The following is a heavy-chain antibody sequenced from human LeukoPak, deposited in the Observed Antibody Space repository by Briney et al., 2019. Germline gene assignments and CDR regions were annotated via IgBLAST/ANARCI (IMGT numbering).Heavy chain of an antibody. CDR1: GGSISSYY. J-gene: IGHJ4*02. CDR3: ARARLDSSGRFDY. CDR2: IYYGGST. V-gene: IGHV4-59*01. D-gene: IGHD3-22*01. Sequence: SETLSLTCTVSGGSISSYYWSWIRQPPGKGLEWIGYIYYGGSTDYNPSLKCRVTISKDTSKTQFSLRLSSVTAADTAVYYCARARLDSSGRFDYWGQGTLVTVSS.